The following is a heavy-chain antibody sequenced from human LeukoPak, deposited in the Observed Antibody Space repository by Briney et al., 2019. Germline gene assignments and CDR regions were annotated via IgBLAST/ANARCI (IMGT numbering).Heavy chain of an antibody. D-gene: IGHD3-9*01. V-gene: IGHV4-39*07. CDR3: ARPVLRYFDWLLGPHDAFDI. J-gene: IGHJ3*02. Sequence: SETLSLTCTVSGGSISSSSYYWGWIRQPPGKGLEWIGSIYYSGSTYYNPSLKSRVTISVDTSKNQFSLKLSSVTAADTAVYYCARPVLRYFDWLLGPHDAFDIWGQGTMVTVSS. CDR2: IYYSGST. CDR1: GGSISSSSYY.